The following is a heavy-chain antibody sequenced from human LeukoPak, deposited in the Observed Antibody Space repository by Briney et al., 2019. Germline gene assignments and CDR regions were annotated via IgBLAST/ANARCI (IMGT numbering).Heavy chain of an antibody. V-gene: IGHV3-30*02. CDR2: IRYDESNK. D-gene: IGHD1-26*01. CDR3: ARENSGSYSDAFDI. CDR1: GFTFSTYG. Sequence: GGSLRLSCAASGFTFSTYGMNWVRQAPGKGLEWVAFIRYDESNKSYADSVKGRFTISRDNSKNTLYLQMNSLRAEDTAVYYCARENSGSYSDAFDIWGQGTMVTVSS. J-gene: IGHJ3*02.